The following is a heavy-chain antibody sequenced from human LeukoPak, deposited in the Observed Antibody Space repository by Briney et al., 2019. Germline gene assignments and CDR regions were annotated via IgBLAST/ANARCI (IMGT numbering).Heavy chain of an antibody. J-gene: IGHJ6*03. Sequence: ASVKVSCKASGYTFTSYGISWVRQAPGQGLEWMGWISAYNGNTYYAQKLQGRLTMTTDTSTSTVYMELRSLRSDDTAVYYCARVGYYYDSSNYYYPWGYYYYYMDVWGKGTTVTVSS. V-gene: IGHV1-18*01. CDR3: ARVGYYYDSSNYYYPWGYYYYYMDV. CDR2: ISAYNGNT. CDR1: GYTFTSYG. D-gene: IGHD3-22*01.